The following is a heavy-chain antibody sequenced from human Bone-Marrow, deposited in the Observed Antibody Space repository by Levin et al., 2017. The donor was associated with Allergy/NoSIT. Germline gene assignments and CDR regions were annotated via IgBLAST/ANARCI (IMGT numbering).Heavy chain of an antibody. Sequence: SETLSLTCAVYDAAFSGYFWSWFRQPPGKGLEWIGQINYGGSTVYNPSLESRVTISVDIVRKHFSLKLSSMTAADTAVYYCARVISTHGSGSSDYWGQGTRVTVSS. V-gene: IGHV4-34*01. CDR3: ARVISTHGSGSSDY. CDR1: DAAFSGYF. D-gene: IGHD3-10*01. CDR2: INYGGST. J-gene: IGHJ4*02.